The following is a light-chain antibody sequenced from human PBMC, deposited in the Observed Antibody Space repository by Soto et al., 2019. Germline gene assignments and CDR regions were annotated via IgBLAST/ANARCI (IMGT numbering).Light chain of an antibody. CDR2: LNSDGSH. V-gene: IGLV4-69*01. CDR1: SGHSSYA. CDR3: QTWGTGIQV. Sequence: QLVLTQSPSASASLGASVKLTCTLSSGHSSYAIAWHQQQPEKGPRYLMKLNSDGSHTKGDGIPDRFSGSSSGAERYLTISSLQSEHEADYYCQTWGTGIQVFGGGTQLTVL. J-gene: IGLJ2*01.